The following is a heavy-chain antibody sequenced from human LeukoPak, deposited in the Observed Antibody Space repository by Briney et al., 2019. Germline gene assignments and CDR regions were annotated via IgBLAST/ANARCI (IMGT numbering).Heavy chain of an antibody. CDR1: GGSITGFY. V-gene: IGHV4-59*01. D-gene: IGHD3-22*01. CDR2: IYYSGST. J-gene: IGHJ4*02. CDR3: ARGGPCYYDSSGYYDY. Sequence: SETLSLTCTVSGGSITGFYWSWIRQPPGKGLEWIGYIYYSGSTNYNPSLKSRVTISVDTSKNQFSLKLSSVTAADTAVYYCARGGPCYYDSSGYYDYWGQGTLVTVSS.